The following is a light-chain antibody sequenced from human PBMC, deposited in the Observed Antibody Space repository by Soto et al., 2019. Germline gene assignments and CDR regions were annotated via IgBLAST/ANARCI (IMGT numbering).Light chain of an antibody. CDR1: QDISKN. CDR3: KQYDNRLPIT. Sequence: IQMTQSPSSLSASVGDRVTITCQASQDISKNLNWYQQKPGKAPKLLIYDASSLQTGVPSRFSGSGSATHFTFTISSLQPEDVATYYCKQYDNRLPITFGQGTRLEIK. J-gene: IGKJ5*01. V-gene: IGKV1-33*01. CDR2: DAS.